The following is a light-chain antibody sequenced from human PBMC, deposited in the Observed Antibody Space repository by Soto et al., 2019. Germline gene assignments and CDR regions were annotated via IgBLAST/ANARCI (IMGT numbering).Light chain of an antibody. CDR1: QSVSSY. CDR2: DAS. CDR3: QQRSNWPTT. J-gene: IGKJ1*01. V-gene: IGKV3-11*01. Sequence: EIVLTQSPATLSLSPGERATLSCRASQSVSSYLAWYQQKPGQAPRPLIYDASNRATGIPARFSGSGSGTDFTLTIRSLDPEDFAVYYCQQRSNWPTTFGQGTKVDIK.